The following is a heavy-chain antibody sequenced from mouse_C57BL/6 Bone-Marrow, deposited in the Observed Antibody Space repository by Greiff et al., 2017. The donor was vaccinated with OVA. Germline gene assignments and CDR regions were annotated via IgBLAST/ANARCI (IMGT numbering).Heavy chain of an antibody. CDR3: TRSGDYDNWYFDV. CDR2: IYPRDGST. D-gene: IGHD2-4*01. Sequence: VKLQQSDAELVKPGASVKISCKVSGYTFTDHTIHWMKQRPEQGLEWIGYIYPRDGSTKYNEKFKGKATLTADKSSSTAYMELRSLTSEDSAVYYCTRSGDYDNWYFDVWGTGTTVTVSS. CDR1: GYTFTDHT. V-gene: IGHV1-78*01. J-gene: IGHJ1*03.